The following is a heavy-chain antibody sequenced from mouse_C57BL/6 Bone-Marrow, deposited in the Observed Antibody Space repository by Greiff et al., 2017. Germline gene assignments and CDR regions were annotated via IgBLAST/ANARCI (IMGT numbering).Heavy chain of an antibody. D-gene: IGHD2-2*01. CDR1: GYSITSDY. V-gene: IGHV3-8*01. J-gene: IGHJ4*01. Sequence: DVKLQESGPGLAKPSQTLSLTCSVTGYSITSDYWNWIRKFPGNKLEYMGYISYSGSTYYNPSLKRPNSITRDTSKNQYYLQLNSVTTEDTATYYGARGVLYAYALAMDYWGQGTSVTVSS. CDR2: ISYSGST. CDR3: ARGVLYAYALAMDY.